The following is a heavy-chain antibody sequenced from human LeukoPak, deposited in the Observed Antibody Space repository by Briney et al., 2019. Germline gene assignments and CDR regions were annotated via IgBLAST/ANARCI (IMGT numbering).Heavy chain of an antibody. CDR1: GFTLSSYA. J-gene: IGHJ4*02. CDR2: IYSDGSNN. CDR3: GEGGQRLVRYSFDY. Sequence: QSGGSLRLSCAASGFTLSSYAMHWVRQAPGKGLEGGAVIYSDGSNNYYADSVKGRFTISRANSKNYLYLKVNSLRAEDAAVYYGGEGGQRLVRYSFDYWGQGALVTVSS. V-gene: IGHV3-30*18. D-gene: IGHD6-13*01.